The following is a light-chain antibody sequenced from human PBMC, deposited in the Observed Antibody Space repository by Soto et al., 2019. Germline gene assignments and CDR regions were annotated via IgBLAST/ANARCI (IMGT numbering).Light chain of an antibody. CDR1: QSISTY. CDR3: QQYNSYSRT. CDR2: KAS. V-gene: IGKV1-5*03. Sequence: DIPMTQSPSTLSASVGDRVTITCRASQSISTYLAWYRHKPGEAPKLLIYKASTLERGVPSRFSGSGSGTEFTLTISSLQPDDFATYYCQQYNSYSRTSAQGAKVAIK. J-gene: IGKJ1*01.